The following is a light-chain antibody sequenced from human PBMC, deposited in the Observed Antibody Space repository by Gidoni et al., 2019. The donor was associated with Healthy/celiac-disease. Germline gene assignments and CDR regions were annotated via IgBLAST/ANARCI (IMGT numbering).Light chain of an antibody. J-gene: IGKJ4*01. CDR3: QQYGSSPLT. Sequence: IVLTQSPGTLSLSPGERATLSCRASQSVSSSYLAWYQQKPGQAPRLLIYGASRRATGIPDRCSGSGSGTDFTLTISRLEPEDFAVYYCQQYGSSPLTFXGXTKVEIK. CDR1: QSVSSSY. V-gene: IGKV3-20*01. CDR2: GAS.